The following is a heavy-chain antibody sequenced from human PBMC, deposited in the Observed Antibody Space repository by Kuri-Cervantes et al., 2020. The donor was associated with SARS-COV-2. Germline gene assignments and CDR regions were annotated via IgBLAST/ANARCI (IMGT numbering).Heavy chain of an antibody. J-gene: IGHJ5*02. V-gene: IGHV4-59*12. CDR3: ARDTYYDILTGYSPLGFDP. Sequence: SETLSLTCTVSGGSISSYYWSWIRQPPGKGLEWIGYIYYSGSTNYNPSLKSRVTMSVDTSKNQFSLKLSSVTAADTAVYYCARDTYYDILTGYSPLGFDPWGQGTLVTVSS. CDR2: IYYSGST. CDR1: GGSISSYY. D-gene: IGHD3-9*01.